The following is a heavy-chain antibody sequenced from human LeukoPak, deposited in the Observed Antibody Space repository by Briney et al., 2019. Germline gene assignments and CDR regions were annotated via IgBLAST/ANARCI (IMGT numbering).Heavy chain of an antibody. V-gene: IGHV1-18*01. CDR1: GYTFTSYG. J-gene: IGHJ5*02. D-gene: IGHD4-17*01. Sequence: ASVKVSCKASGYTFTSYGINWVRQAPRQGLEWMGWISAYNGNTNYAQRLQGRVTMTTDTSTSTAYMELRSLRSDDTAVYYCARGQTVTTRNWFDPWGQGTLVTVSS. CDR2: ISAYNGNT. CDR3: ARGQTVTTRNWFDP.